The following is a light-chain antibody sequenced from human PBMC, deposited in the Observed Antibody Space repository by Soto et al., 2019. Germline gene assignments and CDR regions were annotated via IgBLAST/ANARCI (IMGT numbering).Light chain of an antibody. CDR3: CSYAGTYSYV. J-gene: IGLJ1*01. CDR2: DVS. CDR1: SSDVGAYNY. V-gene: IGLV2-11*01. Sequence: QSALTQPRSVSGSPGQSVTISCTGTSSDVGAYNYVSWYQQHPGKAPKFMIYDVSKRPSGVPDRFSGSKSGNTASLTISGLQAEDEADYYCCSYAGTYSYVFGTETKSPS.